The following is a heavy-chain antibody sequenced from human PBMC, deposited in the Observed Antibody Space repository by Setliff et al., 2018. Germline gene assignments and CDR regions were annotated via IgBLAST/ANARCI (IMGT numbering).Heavy chain of an antibody. D-gene: IGHD5-18*01. J-gene: IGHJ6*02. CDR2: IYHNGNT. CDR1: GGSVSPYF. Sequence: SETLSLTCTVSGGSVSPYFWSWIRQPPGKELEWIGYIYHNGNTNFNPSLRSRVNMSVDPSKNRFALNLRPVTAADTAVYYCVRDRTAYSYGLDVWAQGTTVTVSS. V-gene: IGHV4-59*02. CDR3: VRDRTAYSYGLDV.